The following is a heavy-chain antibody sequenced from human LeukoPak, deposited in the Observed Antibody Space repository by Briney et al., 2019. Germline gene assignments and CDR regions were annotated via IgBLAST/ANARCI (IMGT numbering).Heavy chain of an antibody. CDR1: GYTFPSYD. CDR3: ARGPDCRSMGCPYWFDP. J-gene: IGHJ5*02. Sequence: ASVTVSCKASGYTFPSYDINWVRQAAGQGLEWMGWMNPERSNAGYAQKFQRRVTMTRNTSTSTAYMELSSRRSEDTAVYYCARGPDCRSMGCPYWFDPWGQGTLVTVSS. V-gene: IGHV1-8*01. CDR2: MNPERSNA. D-gene: IGHD2-2*01.